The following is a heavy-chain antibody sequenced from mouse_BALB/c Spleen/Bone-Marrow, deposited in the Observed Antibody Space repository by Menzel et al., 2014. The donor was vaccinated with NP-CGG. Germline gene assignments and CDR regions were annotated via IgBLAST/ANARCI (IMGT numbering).Heavy chain of an antibody. V-gene: IGHV1S29*02. D-gene: IGHD2-14*01. Sequence: VQLKQSGPELVKPGASVKISCKASGYTFTDFNMHWVKQSHGKSLEWIGFISPYIGVTGYNQKFKSKATLTVDSSSSTAYMELRSLTSEDSAIYYCARGRRYDGPYFDYWGQGTPLTGSS. J-gene: IGHJ2*01. CDR2: ISPYIGVT. CDR1: GYTFTDFN. CDR3: ARGRRYDGPYFDY.